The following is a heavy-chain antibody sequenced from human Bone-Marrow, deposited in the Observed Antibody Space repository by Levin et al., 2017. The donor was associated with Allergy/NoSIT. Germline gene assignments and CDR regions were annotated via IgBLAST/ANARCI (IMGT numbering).Heavy chain of an antibody. CDR1: GFTFSIYV. Sequence: GGSLRLSCLASGFTFSIYVMHWARQAPGKGLEYVSAISGNGGSTFYADFVKGRVTISRDNAKNILFLEMSSLRPEDTAVYYCMKDFGNYGAAFDIWGQGTMVTVSP. V-gene: IGHV3-64D*08. CDR3: MKDFGNYGAAFDI. J-gene: IGHJ3*02. CDR2: ISGNGGST. D-gene: IGHD4-11*01.